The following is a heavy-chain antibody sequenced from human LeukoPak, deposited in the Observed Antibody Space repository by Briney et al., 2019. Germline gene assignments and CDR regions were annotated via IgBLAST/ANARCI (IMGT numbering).Heavy chain of an antibody. V-gene: IGHV4-39*01. CDR3: ARHEHNPQFYP. J-gene: IGHJ5*02. D-gene: IGHD1-14*01. CDR2: VSSSLSP. Sequence: SETLSLTCTVSGGSITSGNYYWAWVRQPPGKGLEWIGSVSSSLSPHYYPSLKRRVPISVDTSKNQFFLRLSSGTAADTAVYVGARHEHNPQFYPWGQGTLVTVSS. CDR1: GGSITSGNYY.